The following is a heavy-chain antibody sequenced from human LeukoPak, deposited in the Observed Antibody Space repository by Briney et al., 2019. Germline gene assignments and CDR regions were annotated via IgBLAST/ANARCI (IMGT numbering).Heavy chain of an antibody. CDR1: GGSISSGAYY. J-gene: IGHJ6*02. V-gene: IGHV4-39*01. D-gene: IGHD1-7*01. CDR3: ARRGTGPTYYGMNV. CDR2: IYQSGST. Sequence: SETLSLTCTVSGGSISSGAYYWVWIRQPPGKGLEWIGSIYQSGSTYYNPPLRSRVTISVVTSQNQLSLKLTSVTAADTAVYYCARRGTGPTYYGMNVWGQGTTVTVSS.